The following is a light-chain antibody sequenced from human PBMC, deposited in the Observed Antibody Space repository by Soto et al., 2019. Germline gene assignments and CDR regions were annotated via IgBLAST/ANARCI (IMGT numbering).Light chain of an antibody. CDR1: SSDVGGSNF. CDR2: DVS. CDR3: CSYAGNSLWV. V-gene: IGLV2-11*01. J-gene: IGLJ3*02. Sequence: QSALTQPRSVSGSPGQSVTISCTGSSSDVGGSNFVSWYQQHPVKAPKLVIYDVSKRPSGVPDRFSGSKSGNTASLTISGIQAEDEADYYCCSYAGNSLWVFGGGTELTVL.